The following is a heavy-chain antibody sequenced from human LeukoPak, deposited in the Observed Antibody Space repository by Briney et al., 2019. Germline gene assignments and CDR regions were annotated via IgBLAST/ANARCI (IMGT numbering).Heavy chain of an antibody. CDR3: AKDPVVPAAEWFDP. V-gene: IGHV3-23*01. CDR1: GFTFSSYA. CDR2: ISGSGGST. D-gene: IGHD2-2*01. J-gene: IGHJ5*02. Sequence: GGSLRLSCAASGFTFSSYAMSWVRQAPGKGLEWGSAISGSGGSTYYADSAKGRFTISRDNSKNTLYLQMSSLRAEDTAVYYCAKDPVVPAAEWFDPWGQGTLVTVSS.